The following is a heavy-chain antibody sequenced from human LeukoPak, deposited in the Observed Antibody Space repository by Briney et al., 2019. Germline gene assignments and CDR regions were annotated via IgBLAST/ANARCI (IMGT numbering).Heavy chain of an antibody. Sequence: PGGSLRLACVSSGFTFSTYSMIWVRQAPGKVLEWVSFISTSSNYIYYADSVKGRFTISRDNAKNSLYLQMNSLRAEDTAVYYCARYSSGWYEYYFDYWGQGTLVTVSS. CDR3: ARYSSGWYEYYFDY. CDR1: GFTFSTYS. V-gene: IGHV3-21*05. J-gene: IGHJ4*02. CDR2: ISTSSNYI. D-gene: IGHD6-19*01.